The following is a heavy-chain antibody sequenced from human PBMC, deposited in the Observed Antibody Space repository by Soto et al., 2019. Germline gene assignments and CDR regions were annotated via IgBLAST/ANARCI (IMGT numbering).Heavy chain of an antibody. Sequence: SETLSLTCSVSGGSISSYYWGWIWQPPGEGLEWIGYISYTGSTDYSPSLKSRVTISVDTSKNQFSLKVRSVTAADTAIYFCARHYPIGNNWNYFDYWGRGTLVTVSS. CDR3: ARHYPIGNNWNYFDY. CDR2: ISYTGST. J-gene: IGHJ4*02. D-gene: IGHD1-1*01. V-gene: IGHV4-59*08. CDR1: GGSISSYY.